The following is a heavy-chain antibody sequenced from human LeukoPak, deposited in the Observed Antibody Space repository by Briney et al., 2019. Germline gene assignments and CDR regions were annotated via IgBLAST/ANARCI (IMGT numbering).Heavy chain of an antibody. CDR3: ARVARPATFGDYCYMDV. J-gene: IGHJ6*03. Sequence: GESLKISCKGSGYSFTSYWIGWVRQMPGKGLEWMGIIYPGDSDTRYSPSFQGQVTISADKSISTAYLQWSSLKASDTAMYYCARVARPATFGDYCYMDVWGKGTTVTVSS. CDR1: GYSFTSYW. D-gene: IGHD6-6*01. CDR2: IYPGDSDT. V-gene: IGHV5-51*01.